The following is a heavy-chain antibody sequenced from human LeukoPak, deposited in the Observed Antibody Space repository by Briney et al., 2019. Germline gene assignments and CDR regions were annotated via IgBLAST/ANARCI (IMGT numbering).Heavy chain of an antibody. CDR3: ARGATTVTTFYDY. CDR1: GGTFSSYA. D-gene: IGHD4-17*01. V-gene: IGHV1-69*06. Sequence: SVKVSCKASGGTFSSYAISWVRQAPGQGLEWMGGIIPIFGTANYAQKFQGRVTITADKSTSTAYMELSSLRSEDTAVYYCARGATTVTTFYDYWGQGTLVTVSS. J-gene: IGHJ4*02. CDR2: IIPIFGTA.